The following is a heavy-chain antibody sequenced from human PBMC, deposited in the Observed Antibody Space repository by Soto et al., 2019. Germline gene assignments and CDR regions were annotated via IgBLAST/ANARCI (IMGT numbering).Heavy chain of an antibody. Sequence: SGPTLVNPTQTLTLTCTFSGFSLSTSGVGVGWIRQPPGKALEGLALIYWNDDKRYSPSLKSRLTITKDTSKNQVILTMTNMDPVDTATYYCAHRLWLRTFDYWGQGTLVTVSS. CDR2: IYWNDDK. J-gene: IGHJ4*02. CDR1: GFSLSTSGVG. D-gene: IGHD5-18*01. CDR3: AHRLWLRTFDY. V-gene: IGHV2-5*01.